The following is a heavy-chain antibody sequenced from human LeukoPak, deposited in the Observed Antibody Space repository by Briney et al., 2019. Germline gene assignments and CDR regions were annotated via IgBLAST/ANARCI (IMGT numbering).Heavy chain of an antibody. J-gene: IGHJ4*02. V-gene: IGHV3-11*01. CDR3: AKGTSSWHEFDS. CDR2: ISPSGTDI. CDR1: GFTFTDTY. D-gene: IGHD6-13*01. Sequence: GGSLRLSCAVSGFTFTDTYMTWIRQAPGKGLESLSYISPSGTDISYADSVKGRFTISRDNAKNSLYLQMNSLRAEDTALYYCAKGTSSWHEFDSWGQGTLVTVSS.